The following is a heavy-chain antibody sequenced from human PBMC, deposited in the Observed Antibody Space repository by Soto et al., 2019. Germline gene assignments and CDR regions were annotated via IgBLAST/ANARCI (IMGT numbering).Heavy chain of an antibody. CDR1: GYNFINNY. V-gene: IGHV1-46*01. Sequence: QVQLVQSGAEVKNPGASVKISCTASGYNFINNYIYWVRQAPGQGLEYMGLIYLSGGNTKYAQKFQDRVTMTRDPSTNTVYLELTSLRFDDTAMYYCAKEGAEWGQGTLVTVSS. J-gene: IGHJ4*02. CDR2: IYLSGGNT. CDR3: AKEGAE.